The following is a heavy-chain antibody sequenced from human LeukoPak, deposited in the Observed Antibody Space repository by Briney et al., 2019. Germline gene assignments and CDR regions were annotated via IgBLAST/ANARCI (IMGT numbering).Heavy chain of an antibody. CDR2: FDFEDGET. V-gene: IGHV1-24*01. Sequence: ASVKVSCKVSGYTVTELSMHWVRQAPGKGLEWMGGFDFEDGETIYAQKFQGRVAMTEDTSTDTAYMELSSLRSEDTAVYYCATAPAMVITYWGQGTLVTVSS. J-gene: IGHJ4*02. D-gene: IGHD5-18*01. CDR1: GYTVTELS. CDR3: ATAPAMVITY.